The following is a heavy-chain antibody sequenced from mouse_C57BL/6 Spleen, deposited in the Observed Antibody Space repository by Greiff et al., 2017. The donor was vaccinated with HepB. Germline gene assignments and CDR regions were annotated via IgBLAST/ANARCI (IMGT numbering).Heavy chain of an antibody. J-gene: IGHJ2*01. V-gene: IGHV1-64*01. Sequence: VQLQQPGAELVKPGASVKLSCKASGYTFTSYWMHWVKQRPGQGLEWIGMIHPNSGSTNYNEKFKSKATLTVDKSSSTAYMQLSSLTSEDSAVYYCARSGYGSPFYYFDYWGQGTTLTVSS. D-gene: IGHD1-1*01. CDR1: GYTFTSYW. CDR2: IHPNSGST. CDR3: ARSGYGSPFYYFDY.